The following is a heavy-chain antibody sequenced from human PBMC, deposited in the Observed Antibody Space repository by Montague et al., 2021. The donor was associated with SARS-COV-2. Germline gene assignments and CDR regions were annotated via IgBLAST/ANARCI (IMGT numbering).Heavy chain of an antibody. D-gene: IGHD3-22*01. CDR1: GFTFSSYW. V-gene: IGHV3-7*01. CDR2: IKQDGSEK. Sequence: SRRLSCPASGFTFSSYWMSWVRQAPGKGLEWVANIKQDGSEKYYVDSVKGRFTISRDNAKNSLYLQMNSLRAEDTAVYYCARAYYLYGGVDVWGQGTTVTVSS. CDR3: ARAYYLYGGVDV. J-gene: IGHJ6*02.